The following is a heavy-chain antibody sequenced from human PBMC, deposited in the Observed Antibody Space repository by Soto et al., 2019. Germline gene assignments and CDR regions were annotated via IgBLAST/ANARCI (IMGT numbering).Heavy chain of an antibody. D-gene: IGHD3-22*01. J-gene: IGHJ3*02. V-gene: IGHV1-69*13. CDR1: GGTFSSYA. Sequence: GASVKVSCKASGGTFSSYAISWVRQAPGQGLEWMGGIIPIFGTANYAQKFQGRVTITADESTSTAYMELSSLRSEDTAVYYCAAEKGYYDSSGYYYEAFDIWGQGTMVTVSS. CDR3: AAEKGYYDSSGYYYEAFDI. CDR2: IIPIFGTA.